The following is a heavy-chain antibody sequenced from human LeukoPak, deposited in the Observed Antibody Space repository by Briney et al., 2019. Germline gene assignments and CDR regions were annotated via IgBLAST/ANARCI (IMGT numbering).Heavy chain of an antibody. V-gene: IGHV7-4-1*02. Sequence: ASVKVSCKASGYTFTSYAMNWVRQAPGQGLEWMGWINTNTGNPTYAQGFTGRFVFSLDTSVSTAYLQISSLKAEDTAVYYCARGIYCSSTSCYAGGWFDPWGQGTLVTVSS. J-gene: IGHJ5*02. D-gene: IGHD2-2*01. CDR3: ARGIYCSSTSCYAGGWFDP. CDR2: INTNTGNP. CDR1: GYTFTSYA.